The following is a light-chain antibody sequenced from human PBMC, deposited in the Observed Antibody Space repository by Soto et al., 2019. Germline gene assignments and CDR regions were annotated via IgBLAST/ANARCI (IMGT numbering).Light chain of an antibody. CDR1: QSVCSS. V-gene: IGKV3-15*01. CDR3: QQYNYWRT. J-gene: IGKJ1*01. Sequence: EIKMTQTPATLAFSPTERATRSIRGSQSVCSSLAWYQQKPGQAPWLLICSASTGASGIPARFSGSGSGTELTLTISSLQSDDFAVYYCQQYNYWRTFGQGTKVDIK. CDR2: SAS.